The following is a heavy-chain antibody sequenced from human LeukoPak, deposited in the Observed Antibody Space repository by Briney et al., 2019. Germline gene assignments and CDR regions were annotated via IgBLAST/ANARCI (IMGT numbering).Heavy chain of an antibody. CDR2: MNPNSGNT. Sequence: ASVKVSCKASGYTFTSYDINWVRQATGQGLEWMGWMNPNSGNTGYAQKFQGRVTMTRNTSISTAYMELSSLRSEDTAVYYCARAVARDYYYYYGMDVWGQGTTVTVSS. V-gene: IGHV1-8*01. CDR1: GYTFTSYD. D-gene: IGHD6-19*01. J-gene: IGHJ6*02. CDR3: ARAVARDYYYYYGMDV.